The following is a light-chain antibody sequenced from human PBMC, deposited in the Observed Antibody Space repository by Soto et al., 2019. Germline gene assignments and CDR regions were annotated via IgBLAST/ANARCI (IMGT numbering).Light chain of an antibody. J-gene: IGKJ1*01. CDR2: DAS. Sequence: DIQMTQSPSTLSGSVGDRVTITCRASQTISSWLAWYQQKPGKAPKLLIYDASSLETGVPSRFSGSGSGTEFTLTISSLQPDDFATYYCQQYNSYSTWTFGQRTKVDI. CDR1: QTISSW. V-gene: IGKV1-5*01. CDR3: QQYNSYSTWT.